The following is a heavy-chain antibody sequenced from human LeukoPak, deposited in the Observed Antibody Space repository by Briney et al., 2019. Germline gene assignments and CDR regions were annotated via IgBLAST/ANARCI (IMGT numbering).Heavy chain of an antibody. J-gene: IGHJ6*02. CDR3: ARGSAHYYDSRASLTYYGMDV. CDR2: INHSGST. D-gene: IGHD3-22*01. V-gene: IGHV4-34*01. Sequence: PSETLSLTCAVYGGSFSGYYWSWIRQPPGKGLEWIGEINHSGSTNYNPSLKSRVTISVDTSKNQFSLKLSSVTAADTAVYYCARGSAHYYDSRASLTYYGMDVWGQGTTVTVSS. CDR1: GGSFSGYY.